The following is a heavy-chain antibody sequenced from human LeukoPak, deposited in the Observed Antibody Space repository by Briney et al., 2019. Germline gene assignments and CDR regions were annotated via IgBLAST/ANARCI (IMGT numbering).Heavy chain of an antibody. J-gene: IGHJ4*02. CDR1: GFTFSSCE. CDR3: ARARVPGELNY. Sequence: GGSLRLSCAASGFTFSSCEMNWVRQAPGKGLEWLSYISNSGSSKYYADSVRGRFTISRDNATNSLYLQMNSLRAEDTAVYYCARARVPGELNYWGQGTLVTVSS. D-gene: IGHD3-10*01. CDR2: ISNSGSSK. V-gene: IGHV3-48*03.